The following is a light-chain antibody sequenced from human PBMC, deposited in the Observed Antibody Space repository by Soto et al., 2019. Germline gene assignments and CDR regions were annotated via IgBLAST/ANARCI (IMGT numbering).Light chain of an antibody. CDR1: QGISSR. Sequence: SQGISSRLAWYQQKPGTPPKLLIYAASTLHSGVPPRFSGSGSGTDFTLTISSLQPEDFATYYCQQANTFPWTFGQGTKVDIK. V-gene: IGKV1-12*01. CDR3: QQANTFPWT. J-gene: IGKJ1*01. CDR2: AAS.